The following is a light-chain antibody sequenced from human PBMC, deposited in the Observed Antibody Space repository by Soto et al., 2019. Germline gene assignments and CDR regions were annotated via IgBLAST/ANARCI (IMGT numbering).Light chain of an antibody. CDR1: QAIDSW. Sequence: DIQMTQSPSSVSASVGDRVTITCRASQAIDSWLAWYQQKPGEAPKLLIFTGSLLHSGVPPRFSGSGSGTDFTLTISSLEPEDFAVYYCQQRSNWPRTFGQGTKVEIK. V-gene: IGKV1-12*01. CDR2: TGS. CDR3: QQRSNWPRT. J-gene: IGKJ1*01.